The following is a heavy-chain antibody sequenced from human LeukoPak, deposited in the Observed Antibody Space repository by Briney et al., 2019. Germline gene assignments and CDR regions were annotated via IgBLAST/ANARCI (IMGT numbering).Heavy chain of an antibody. CDR1: GYTFTSYG. J-gene: IGHJ4*02. Sequence: ASVKVSCKASGYTFTSYGISWVRQAPGQGLEWMGWISAYNGNTNYAQKLQGRVTKTTDTSTSTAYMELRSLRSDDTAVYYCARYLGYCSGGSCYFDYWGQGTLVTVSS. V-gene: IGHV1-18*01. CDR3: ARYLGYCSGGSCYFDY. D-gene: IGHD2-15*01. CDR2: ISAYNGNT.